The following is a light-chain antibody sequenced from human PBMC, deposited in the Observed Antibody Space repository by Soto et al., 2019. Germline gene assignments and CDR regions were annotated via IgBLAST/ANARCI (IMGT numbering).Light chain of an antibody. CDR1: SSDVGGYKY. V-gene: IGLV2-14*01. CDR2: EVS. J-gene: IGLJ2*01. Sequence: QSALTQPASVSGSPGQSITISCTGTSSDVGGYKYVSWYQHHPGKAPKLMIYEVSNRPSGVSNRFSGSKSGNTASLTISGLQSEDEANYYCSSYTSSSTSTDVVFGVGTKLTVL. CDR3: SSYTSSSTSTDVV.